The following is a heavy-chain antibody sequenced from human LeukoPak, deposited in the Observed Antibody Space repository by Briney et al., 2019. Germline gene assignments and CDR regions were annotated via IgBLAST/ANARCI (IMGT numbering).Heavy chain of an antibody. Sequence: SETLSLTCTVSGGSISSYYWSWIRQPPGKGLEWIGYIYYSGSTKYNPSLKSRVTISVDTSKNQFSLKLSSVTAADTAVYYCARVGYGDYGTWGQGTLVTVSS. CDR2: IYYSGST. J-gene: IGHJ5*02. CDR1: GGSISSYY. CDR3: ARVGYGDYGT. V-gene: IGHV4-59*01. D-gene: IGHD4-17*01.